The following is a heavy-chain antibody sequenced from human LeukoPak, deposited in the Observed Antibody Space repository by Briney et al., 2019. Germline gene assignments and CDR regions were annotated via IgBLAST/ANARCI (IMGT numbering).Heavy chain of an antibody. J-gene: IGHJ3*02. D-gene: IGHD3-10*01. CDR1: GGSISSYY. CDR3: ARAVLTMVRVSFAFDI. V-gene: IGHV4-59*01. Sequence: SETLSLTCTVSGGSISSYYWSWIRQPPGKGLEWIGYIYYSGSTNYKPSLKSRVTISVDTSKNQVSLKLSSVTAADTAVYYCARAVLTMVRVSFAFDIWGQGTMVTVSS. CDR2: IYYSGST.